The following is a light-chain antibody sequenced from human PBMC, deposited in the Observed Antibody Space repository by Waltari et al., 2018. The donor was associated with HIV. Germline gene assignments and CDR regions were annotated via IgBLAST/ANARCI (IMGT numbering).Light chain of an antibody. V-gene: IGKV4-1*01. J-gene: IGKJ4*01. Sequence: DIVMIQSPDSLAVSLGERATIKCKSSQNVFYSSNNKNYLSWYQQKPGQPPKLLIYWASSRQSGVPERFSGSGSGTDFTLNINGLQAEDVAVYFCQQTYTIPPTFGGGTKVEIK. CDR2: WAS. CDR1: QNVFYSSNNKNY. CDR3: QQTYTIPPT.